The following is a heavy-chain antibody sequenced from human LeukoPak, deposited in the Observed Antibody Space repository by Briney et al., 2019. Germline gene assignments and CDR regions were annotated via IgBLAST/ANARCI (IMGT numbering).Heavy chain of an antibody. V-gene: IGHV3-30*18. CDR2: VSIDGRHK. CDR3: AKARRGGRDGYNWAFDY. CDR1: GFTFSNYG. J-gene: IGHJ4*02. Sequence: PGGSLRLSCAASGFTFSNYGMHWVRQAPGKGLEWVAVVSIDGRHKFYGDSVKGRFTISRDDAKNSLYLQMNSLRAEDTALYFCAKARRGGRDGYNWAFDYWGQGTLVTVSS. D-gene: IGHD5-24*01.